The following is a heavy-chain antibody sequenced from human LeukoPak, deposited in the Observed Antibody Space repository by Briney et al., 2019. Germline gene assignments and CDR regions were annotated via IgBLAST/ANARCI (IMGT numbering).Heavy chain of an antibody. J-gene: IGHJ4*02. D-gene: IGHD5-12*01. CDR3: AKDGAWLRFDD. CDR2: ISPGGPT. CDR1: GFTFSDHY. V-gene: IGHV3-53*01. Sequence: GGSLRLSCAASGFTFSDHYMDWVRQAPGKGLEWVSGISPGGPTYYADSVKGRFTISRDDSKNTLYLQMKNLRAEDTAVYYCAKDGAWLRFDDWGQGILVSVSS.